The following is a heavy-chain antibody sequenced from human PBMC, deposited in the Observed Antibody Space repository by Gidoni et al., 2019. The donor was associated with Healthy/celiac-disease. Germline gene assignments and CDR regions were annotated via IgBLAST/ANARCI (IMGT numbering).Heavy chain of an antibody. J-gene: IGHJ4*02. CDR1: GFPFRSYA. CDR2: ISSNGGST. CDR3: VKDRGPIVVVVAATFDY. V-gene: IGHV3-64D*06. Sequence: EVQLVESGGGLVQPGGSLRLSCSASGFPFRSYAMHWVRQAPGKGLEYVSAISSNGGSTYYADSVKGRFTISRDNSKNTLYLQMSSLRAEDTAVYYCVKDRGPIVVVVAATFDYWGQGTLVTVSS. D-gene: IGHD2-15*01.